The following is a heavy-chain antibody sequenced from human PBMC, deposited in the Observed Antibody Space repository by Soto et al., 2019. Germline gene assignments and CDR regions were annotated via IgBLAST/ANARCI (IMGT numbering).Heavy chain of an antibody. CDR3: ARIKLVEWFFINVDVYDMDV. CDR2: ISSDSRTI. V-gene: IGHV3-48*02. J-gene: IGHJ6*02. D-gene: IGHD3-3*01. Sequence: GGSLRLSCAASGFTFNSYTMAWVRQAPGKGLEWVSFISSDSRTIYYADSVEGRFTVSRDNARNSVSLQMDSLRDEDAAVYYCARIKLVEWFFINVDVYDMDVWGQGTPVTVSS. CDR1: GFTFNSYT.